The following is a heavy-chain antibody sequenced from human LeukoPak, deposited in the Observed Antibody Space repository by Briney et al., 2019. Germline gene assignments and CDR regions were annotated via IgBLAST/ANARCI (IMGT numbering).Heavy chain of an antibody. D-gene: IGHD6-19*01. CDR1: VYTFTVYY. Sequence: GASVKVSFKASVYTFTVYYMHWGRQSPGQGLGWMGWINPNSGGTNYAQKFKCRFTMNRDTSISTAYMELRRVRYDDTAVYYCARDGFEQWHGSYYYYYMDVWGKGTTVTVSS. CDR3: ARDGFEQWHGSYYYYYMDV. J-gene: IGHJ6*03. V-gene: IGHV1-2*02. CDR2: INPNSGGT.